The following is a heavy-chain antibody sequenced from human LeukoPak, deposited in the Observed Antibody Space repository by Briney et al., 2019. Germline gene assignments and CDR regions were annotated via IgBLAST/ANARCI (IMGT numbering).Heavy chain of an antibody. D-gene: IGHD2-15*01. Sequence: ARSLRLSCAASGFTFSSYSMHWDRQAPGKGLEWVSYISSSSSTIYYADSVKGRFTISRDNAKSSLYLQMISLRDEDTAVYYCARGGEGATHYWGQGTLVTVSS. CDR2: ISSSSSTI. CDR3: ARGGEGATHY. J-gene: IGHJ4*02. V-gene: IGHV3-48*02. CDR1: GFTFSSYS.